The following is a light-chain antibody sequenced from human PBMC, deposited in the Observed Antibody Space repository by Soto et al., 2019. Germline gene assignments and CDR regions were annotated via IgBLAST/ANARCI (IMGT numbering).Light chain of an antibody. J-gene: IGKJ2*01. V-gene: IGKV3-20*01. CDR3: QQYGSLYT. CDR2: RAS. Sequence: EIVLTQSPGTLSLSPGERATLSCRASQSVSSSYLAWYQQKPGQAPRLLIYRASSRATGIPDRFSGSGSGTDFTLTSSRLEPEDVAVYYCQQYGSLYTFGQGTKVEIK. CDR1: QSVSSSY.